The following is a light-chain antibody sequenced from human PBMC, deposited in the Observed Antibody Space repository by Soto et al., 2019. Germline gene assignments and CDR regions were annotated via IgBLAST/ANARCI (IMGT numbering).Light chain of an antibody. J-gene: IGKJ1*01. Sequence: TKSAVTLSVSPEKRATLSCRASQRVSRHLAGYQQKPGQAPRLLIYGASTRATGIPARFSGSGSGTEFTLTISSLQSEDFAVYYCRQYYNGPPWTFGQGTKVDIK. CDR3: RQYYNGPPWT. CDR2: GAS. V-gene: IGKV3-15*01. CDR1: QRVSRH.